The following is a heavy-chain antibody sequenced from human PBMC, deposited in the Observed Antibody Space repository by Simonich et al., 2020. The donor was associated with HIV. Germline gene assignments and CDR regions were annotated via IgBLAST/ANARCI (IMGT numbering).Heavy chain of an antibody. D-gene: IGHD6-6*01. CDR3: AKDRYSSSSGSFDY. CDR1: GFTLDDYA. V-gene: IGHV3-9*03. Sequence: EVQLVESGGGLVQPGRSLRLSCAASGFTLDDYAMHWVRQAPGKGREWVSGMSWNSGSIGYADSVKGRFTISRDNAKNSLYLQMNSLRAEDMALYYCAKDRYSSSSGSFDYWGQGTLVTVSS. CDR2: MSWNSGSI. J-gene: IGHJ4*02.